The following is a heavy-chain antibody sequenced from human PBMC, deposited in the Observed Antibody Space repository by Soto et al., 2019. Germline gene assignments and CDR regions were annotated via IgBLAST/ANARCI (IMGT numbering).Heavy chain of an antibody. Sequence: QLQLQESGPGLVKPSETLSLICTVSSGSISNNIYLWGWIRQPPGKGLEWIATMYYSGSASYNPSLRSRVTMSVDTTKNQFSLKLPSVTAADTAMYYCASGIPPWSISWGQGALVTVSS. D-gene: IGHD2-21*01. CDR3: ASGIPPWSIS. CDR2: MYYSGSA. V-gene: IGHV4-39*01. CDR1: SGSISNNIYL. J-gene: IGHJ5*02.